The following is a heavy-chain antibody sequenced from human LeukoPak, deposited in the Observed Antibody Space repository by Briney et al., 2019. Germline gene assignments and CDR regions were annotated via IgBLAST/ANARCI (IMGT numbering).Heavy chain of an antibody. D-gene: IGHD4-17*01. V-gene: IGHV3-74*01. CDR1: GFIFGRYW. CDR3: ARVAHDYGDYGPDY. Sequence: GGSLRLSCAASGFIFGRYWMHWVRQAPGKGLVCVSRVNSDGSHTTYADSVKGRFTISRDHAKSTVYLQMNSLRAEDTAVYYCARVAHDYGDYGPDYWGQGTPVTVSS. J-gene: IGHJ4*02. CDR2: VNSDGSHT.